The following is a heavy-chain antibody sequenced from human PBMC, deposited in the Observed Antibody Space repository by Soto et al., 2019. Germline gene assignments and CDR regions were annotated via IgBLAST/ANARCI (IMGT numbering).Heavy chain of an antibody. V-gene: IGHV4-31*03. J-gene: IGHJ4*02. CDR2: IYYSGST. D-gene: IGHD1-26*01. CDR3: ARDKSGVVGSFDY. CDR1: GGSISRGGYY. Sequence: QVQLQESGPGLVKPSQTLSLTCTVSGGSISRGGYYWSWIRQHPGKGLEWIGYIYYSGSTYYNPSLNSRVTISVDTSKNQCSLKLSSVTAADTAVYYCARDKSGVVGSFDYWGQGTLVTVSS.